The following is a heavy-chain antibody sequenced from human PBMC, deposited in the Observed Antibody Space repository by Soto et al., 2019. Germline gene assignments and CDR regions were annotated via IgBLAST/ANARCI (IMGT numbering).Heavy chain of an antibody. CDR1: GGSISSGGYS. CDR3: ARSGVWGSYRSPPVY. CDR2: IYHSGST. D-gene: IGHD3-16*02. J-gene: IGHJ4*02. Sequence: SETLSLTCAVSGGSISSGGYSWSWIRQPPGKGLEWIGYIYHSGSTYYNPSLKSRVTISVDRSKNQFSLKLSSVTAADTAVYYCARSGVWGSYRSPPVYWGQGTLVTVSS. V-gene: IGHV4-30-2*01.